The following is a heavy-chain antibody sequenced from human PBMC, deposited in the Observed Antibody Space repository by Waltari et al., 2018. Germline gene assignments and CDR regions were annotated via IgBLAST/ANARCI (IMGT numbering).Heavy chain of an antibody. CDR1: GGSMSGRGYY. J-gene: IGHJ4*02. V-gene: IGHV4-39*01. CDR2: IYHSGGSV. D-gene: IGHD3-10*02. Sequence: QLQLQESGPGLVKPSETLSLTCPVSGGSMSGRGYYWGWIRQPPGKGLEWIGTIYHSGGSVDYTPSRKSGVTISVDTSKNQWSLRLTSVTAADTATYYGARHAFYCTEGICSRLRWHCDLWGKGTRVTVSS. CDR3: ARHAFYCTEGICSRLRWHCDL.